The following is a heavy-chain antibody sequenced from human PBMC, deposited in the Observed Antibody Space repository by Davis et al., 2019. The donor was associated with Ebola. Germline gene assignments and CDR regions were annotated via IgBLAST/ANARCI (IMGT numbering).Heavy chain of an antibody. CDR1: GFTFSSYW. Sequence: GGSLRLSCAASGFTFSSYWMSWVRQAPGKGLEWVANIKQDGSEKYYVDSVKGRFTISRDNAKNSLYLQMNSLRAEDTAVYYCARDSADSSGWYSFIDYWGQGTLVTVSS. V-gene: IGHV3-7*01. D-gene: IGHD6-19*01. CDR2: IKQDGSEK. J-gene: IGHJ4*02. CDR3: ARDSADSSGWYSFIDY.